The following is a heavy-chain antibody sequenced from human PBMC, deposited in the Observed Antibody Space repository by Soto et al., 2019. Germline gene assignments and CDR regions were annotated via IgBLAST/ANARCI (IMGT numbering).Heavy chain of an antibody. J-gene: IGHJ4*02. CDR1: GGTFSSYA. D-gene: IGHD3-22*01. V-gene: IGHV1-69*01. CDR2: IITIFGTA. Sequence: QVQLVQSGAEVKKPGSSGKFSCKASGGTFSSYAISWVRQAPGQGLEWMGGIITIFGTANYAQKFQGRVTITADESTSTAYMELSSLRSEDTAVYYCARGHSRVITTSRMDYWGQGTLVTVSS. CDR3: ARGHSRVITTSRMDY.